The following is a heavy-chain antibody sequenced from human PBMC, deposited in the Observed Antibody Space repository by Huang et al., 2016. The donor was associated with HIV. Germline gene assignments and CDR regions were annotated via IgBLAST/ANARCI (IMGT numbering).Heavy chain of an antibody. CDR1: GGSVNSGYYY. V-gene: IGHV4-39*01. D-gene: IGHD3-16*01. Sequence: QLQLQESGPGLVRPSETLSLTCSVSGGSVNSGYYYWGWIRQPPGKGLEWIGSVFYGGNTFYNPSLKSRVSMSVDTSKKRFSLNLSSVTAADTAVYFCARLPFDYVWGTQRQTALDELDVWGQGTMVTVPS. J-gene: IGHJ3*01. CDR3: ARLPFDYVWGTQRQTALDELDV. CDR2: VFYGGNT.